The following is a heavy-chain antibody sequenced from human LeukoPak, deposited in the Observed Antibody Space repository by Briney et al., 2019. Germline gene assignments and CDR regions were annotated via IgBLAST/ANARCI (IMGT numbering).Heavy chain of an antibody. CDR1: GFTFDDYA. CDR2: ISGDGTST. Sequence: GGSLRLSCAASGFTFDDYAMHWFRQAPGKGLEWVSLISGDGTSTYYADSVKGRFIISRDNSKNSLYLQMNSLRTEDTALYYCAKDIRLFRGLGGMDVWGQGTTVTVSS. CDR3: AKDIRLFRGLGGMDV. D-gene: IGHD3-10*01. J-gene: IGHJ6*02. V-gene: IGHV3-43*02.